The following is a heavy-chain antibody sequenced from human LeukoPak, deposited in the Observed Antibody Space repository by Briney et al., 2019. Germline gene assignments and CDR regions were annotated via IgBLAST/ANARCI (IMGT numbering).Heavy chain of an antibody. V-gene: IGHV4-31*03. D-gene: IGHD7-27*01. J-gene: IGHJ4*02. CDR1: GVSITSGGYY. CDR3: ARGSTGDKSNN. Sequence: SSETLSLTCTVSGVSITSGGYYWSWIRQLPGKGLEWIGYIYYSGTTSYNPSLKSRLTISLDTSENQFSLKLSSVTAADTAVYYCARGSTGDKSNNWGQGTLVTVSS. CDR2: IYYSGTT.